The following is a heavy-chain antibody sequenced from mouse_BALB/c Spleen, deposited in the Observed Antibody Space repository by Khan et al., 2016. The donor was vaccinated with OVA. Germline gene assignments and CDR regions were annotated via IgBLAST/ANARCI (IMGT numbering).Heavy chain of an antibody. CDR2: ISSGGSYT. V-gene: IGHV5-9-3*01. D-gene: IGHD2-1*01. Sequence: EVELVESGGGLVKPGGSLKLSCAASGFTFSSYSMSWVRQTPEKRLEWVATISSGGSYTYYPDSVKGRFTISRDNAKTTLYLQMSSLRSEDTAMYYCARQEGYYGNPNARDYWGQGTSVTVSS. CDR3: ARQEGYYGNPNARDY. J-gene: IGHJ4*01. CDR1: GFTFSSYS.